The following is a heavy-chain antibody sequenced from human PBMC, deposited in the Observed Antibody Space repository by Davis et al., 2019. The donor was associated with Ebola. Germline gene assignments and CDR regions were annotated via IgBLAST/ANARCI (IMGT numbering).Heavy chain of an antibody. V-gene: IGHV3-53*01. CDR3: ARDMDQNYRGAFDI. Sequence: GGSLRLSCAASGFTVSSNYMNWVRQAPGKGLEWVSVLYSGGSAYYADSVKGRFTISRDNSKNTLYLQMNSLAAEDTAVYYCARDMDQNYRGAFDIWGQGTMVTVSS. J-gene: IGHJ3*02. CDR1: GFTVSSNY. D-gene: IGHD3-10*01. CDR2: LYSGGSA.